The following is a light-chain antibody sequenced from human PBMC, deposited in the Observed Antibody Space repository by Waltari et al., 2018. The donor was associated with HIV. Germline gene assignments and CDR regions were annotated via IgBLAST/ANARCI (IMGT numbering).Light chain of an antibody. CDR1: SSDVGGYNS. Sequence: QSALTQPRSVSGSPGQSVTISCTGTSSDVGGYNSVSWYQQHPGKAPKLLIYEVSKWPSGVPDRCSGSKSGNTASLTSSGRRADDEADYYCCSYGGTYNVFGTGTKVTIL. CDR3: CSYGGTYNV. V-gene: IGLV2-11*01. CDR2: EVS. J-gene: IGLJ1*01.